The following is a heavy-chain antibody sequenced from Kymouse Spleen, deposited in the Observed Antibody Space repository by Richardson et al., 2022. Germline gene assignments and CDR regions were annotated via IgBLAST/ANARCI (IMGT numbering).Heavy chain of an antibody. Sequence: QLQLQESGPGLVKPSETLSLTCTVSGGSISSSSYYWGWIRQPPGKGLEWIGSIYYSGSTYYNPSLKSRVTISVDTSKNQFSLKLSSVTAADTAVYYCARRVTYYYGSGSYDYWGQGTLVTVSS. CDR2: IYYSGST. D-gene: IGHD3-10*01. J-gene: IGHJ4*02. CDR3: ARRVTYYYGSGSYDY. CDR1: GGSISSSSYY. V-gene: IGHV4-39*01.